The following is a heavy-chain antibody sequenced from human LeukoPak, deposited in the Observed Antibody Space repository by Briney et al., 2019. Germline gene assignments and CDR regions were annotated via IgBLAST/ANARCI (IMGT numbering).Heavy chain of an antibody. CDR3: ARAGGSSWYAPADY. CDR1: GGSISSSSYY. J-gene: IGHJ4*02. D-gene: IGHD6-13*01. V-gene: IGHV4-31*03. Sequence: PSETLSLTCTVSGGSISSSSYYWSWIRQQTGKGLEWIGYIYYSGSTYYNPSLKSRVTISVDTSKNQFSLKLSSVTAADTAVYYCARAGGSSWYAPADYWGQGTLVTVSS. CDR2: IYYSGST.